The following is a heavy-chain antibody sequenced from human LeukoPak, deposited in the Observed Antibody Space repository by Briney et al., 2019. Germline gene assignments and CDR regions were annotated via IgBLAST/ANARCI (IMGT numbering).Heavy chain of an antibody. D-gene: IGHD3-3*01. V-gene: IGHV1-69*01. CDR2: IIPIFGTA. CDR1: GGTFSSYA. Sequence: SVKVSCKASGGTFSSYAISWVRQAPGQGLEWMGGIIPIFGTANYAQKFQGRVTITADESTSTAYMELSSLRSEDTAVYYCAWGRFLEWLPDYWGRGTLVTVSS. J-gene: IGHJ4*02. CDR3: AWGRFLEWLPDY.